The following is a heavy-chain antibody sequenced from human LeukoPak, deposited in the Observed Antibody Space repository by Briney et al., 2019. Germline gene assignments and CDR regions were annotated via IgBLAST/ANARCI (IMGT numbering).Heavy chain of an antibody. D-gene: IGHD6-19*01. Sequence: SETLSLTCGVYGGSFSGYYWSWIRQPPGKGLEWIGEINHSGSTNYNPSLKSRVTISVDTSKNQFSLKLSSVTAADTAVYYCARGRAGTPLNWGQGTPVTVSS. J-gene: IGHJ4*02. CDR1: GGSFSGYY. V-gene: IGHV4-34*01. CDR2: INHSGST. CDR3: ARGRAGTPLN.